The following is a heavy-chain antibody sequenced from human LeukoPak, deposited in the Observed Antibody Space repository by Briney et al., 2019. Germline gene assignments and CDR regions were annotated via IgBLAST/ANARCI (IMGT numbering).Heavy chain of an antibody. V-gene: IGHV3-43D*03. J-gene: IGHJ4*02. Sequence: GGSLRLSCAASGFTFDDYAMHWVRQAPGKGLEWVSLISWDGINTYHAGSVRGRFTISRDNSKRSLYLQMNSLRAEDTAIYFCAREDDWNYEDYWGQGTLVTVSS. CDR3: AREDDWNYEDY. CDR2: ISWDGINT. CDR1: GFTFDDYA. D-gene: IGHD1-7*01.